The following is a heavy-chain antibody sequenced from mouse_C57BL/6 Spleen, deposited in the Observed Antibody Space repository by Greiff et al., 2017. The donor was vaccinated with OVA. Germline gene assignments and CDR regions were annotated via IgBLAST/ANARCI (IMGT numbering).Heavy chain of an antibody. Sequence: QVQLQQSGPELVKPGASVKISCKASGYAFSSSWMNWVKQRPGKGLEWIGRIYPGDGDTNYNGKFKGKATLTADKSSSTAYMQLSSLKSEDSAVYFCARQLRSPWYFDVWGTGTTVTVSS. CDR2: IYPGDGDT. V-gene: IGHV1-82*01. D-gene: IGHD1-1*01. CDR3: ARQLRSPWYFDV. J-gene: IGHJ1*03. CDR1: GYAFSSSW.